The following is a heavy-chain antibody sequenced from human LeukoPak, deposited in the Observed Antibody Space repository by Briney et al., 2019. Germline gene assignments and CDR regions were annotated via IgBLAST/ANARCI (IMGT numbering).Heavy chain of an antibody. J-gene: IGHJ4*02. Sequence: GGSLRLSCAASGSTFSSYAMSWVRQAPGKGLEWVAVIAHDETNRFYADSVKGRFTISRDNSMNTLYLRMNSLRPEDTAVYFCARDLTPGAPDYFDYWGQGTLVTVSS. CDR1: GSTFSSYA. V-gene: IGHV3-30*04. CDR2: IAHDETNR. CDR3: ARDLTPGAPDYFDY. D-gene: IGHD2-2*01.